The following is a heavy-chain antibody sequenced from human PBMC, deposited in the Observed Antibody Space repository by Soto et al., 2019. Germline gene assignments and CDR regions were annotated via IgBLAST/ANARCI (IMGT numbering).Heavy chain of an antibody. CDR1: GFTFSNCV. V-gene: IGHV3-23*01. D-gene: IGHD3-22*01. CDR2: ITKSGDT. Sequence: GGSLRLSCGTSGFTFSNCVMTWVRQAPGKGLEWVSVITKSGDTDYADSVKGRFTISRDNSKNTVYLQMNSLRAEDTAVYYCETDYYDSSGYAFYWGQGTLVTVSS. CDR3: ETDYYDSSGYAFY. J-gene: IGHJ4*02.